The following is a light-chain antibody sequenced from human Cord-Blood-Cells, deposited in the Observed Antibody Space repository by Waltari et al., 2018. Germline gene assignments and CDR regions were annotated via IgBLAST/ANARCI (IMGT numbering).Light chain of an antibody. CDR1: SLNSDY. CDR3: NSRDSSGNHVV. CDR2: GKN. Sequence: SSELPQDPAVSVALGQSVRITYPGGSLNSDYHSWYQQKPGQAPVLVIYGKNNRPSGIPDRFSGSSSGNTASLTITGAQAEDEADYYCNSRDSSGNHVVFGGGTKLTVL. J-gene: IGLJ2*01. V-gene: IGLV3-19*01.